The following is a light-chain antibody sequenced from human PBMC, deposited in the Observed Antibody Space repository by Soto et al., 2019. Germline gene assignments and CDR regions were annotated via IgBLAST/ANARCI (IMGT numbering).Light chain of an antibody. CDR2: GAS. V-gene: IGKV3-20*01. Sequence: VVTQSPGTLSVSPGERATLSCRAGQSVSNNYLAWYQQKAGQAPRLVIYGASNRATGIPDSFSASGSGTDFTLTISRLEPEDFAVYYCQQYISSPLTFGQGTKVDIK. J-gene: IGKJ1*01. CDR1: QSVSNNY. CDR3: QQYISSPLT.